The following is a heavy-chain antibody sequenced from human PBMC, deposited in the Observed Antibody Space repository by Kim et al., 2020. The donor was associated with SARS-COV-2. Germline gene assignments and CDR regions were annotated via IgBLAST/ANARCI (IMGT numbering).Heavy chain of an antibody. J-gene: IGHJ6*03. V-gene: IGHV4-39*01. CDR3: ARIYYPLFYLDV. D-gene: IGHD1-26*01. Sequence: YYNPSLKSRVTISADTSKNEVSLSLTSVTAADTAVYYCARIYYPLFYLDVWGKGTSVTVSS.